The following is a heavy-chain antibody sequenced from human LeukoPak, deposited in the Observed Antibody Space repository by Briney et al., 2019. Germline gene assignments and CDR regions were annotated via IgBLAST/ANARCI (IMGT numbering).Heavy chain of an antibody. D-gene: IGHD3-10*01. V-gene: IGHV1-8*01. CDR3: ARKRLSGSYRRAPSYYFDY. J-gene: IGHJ4*02. CDR1: GYTFTSYD. CDR2: MNPNSGNT. Sequence: ASVKVSCKASGYTFTSYDINWVRQATGQGLEWMGWMNPNSGNTGYAQKFQGRVTMTRNTSISTAYMELSSLRSEDTAVYYCARKRLSGSYRRAPSYYFDYWGQGTLVTVSS.